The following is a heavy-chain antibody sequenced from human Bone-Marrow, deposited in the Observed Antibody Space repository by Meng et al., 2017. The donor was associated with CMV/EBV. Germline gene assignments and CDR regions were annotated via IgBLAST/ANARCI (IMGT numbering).Heavy chain of an antibody. CDR3: ARSFTAAARPQFDN. Sequence: SGGSISSTIYYWGWIRQPPGKGLEWIGTAYYNGNTYYNPSLKSRLIISADTPKNQLSLNLTSVTAADTAVYYCARSFTAAARPQFDNWGQGTLVTVS. CDR1: GGSISSTIYY. D-gene: IGHD6-6*01. V-gene: IGHV4-39*01. J-gene: IGHJ4*02. CDR2: AYYNGNT.